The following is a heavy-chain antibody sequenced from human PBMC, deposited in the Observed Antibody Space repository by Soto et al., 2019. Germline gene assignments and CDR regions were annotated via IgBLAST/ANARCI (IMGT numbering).Heavy chain of an antibody. Sequence: PGGSLRLSCAASGFTFSGSAMHWVRQAPGKGLVWVARINGEATETAYADSVKGRFTISRDNTNNMFYLHMNSLRAEDTAVYYCARDSVADLNGWGQGTLVTVSS. CDR2: INGEATET. D-gene: IGHD6-19*01. CDR3: ARDSVADLNG. J-gene: IGHJ4*02. V-gene: IGHV3-74*01. CDR1: GFTFSGSA.